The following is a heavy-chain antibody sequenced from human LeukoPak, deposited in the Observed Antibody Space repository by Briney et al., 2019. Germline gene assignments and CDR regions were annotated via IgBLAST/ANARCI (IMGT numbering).Heavy chain of an antibody. D-gene: IGHD3-9*01. V-gene: IGHV1-18*01. CDR1: GYTFTSYG. CDR2: ISAYNGNT. J-gene: IGHJ4*02. CDR3: ARVLDILTGYYIDY. Sequence: ASVKVSCKASGYTFTSYGISWVRQAPGQGLEWMGWISAYNGNTNYAQKLQGRVAMTTDTSTSTAYMELRSLRSDDTAVYYCARVLDILTGYYIDYWGQGTLVTVSS.